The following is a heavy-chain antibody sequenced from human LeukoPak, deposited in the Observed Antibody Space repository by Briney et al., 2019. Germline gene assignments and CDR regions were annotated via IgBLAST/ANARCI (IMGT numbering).Heavy chain of an antibody. Sequence: GGSLRLSCAASGFSFSTHSMNWVRQAPGKGLEWVSSISSSSSSIHYADSVKGRFAISRDNAQNSLYLQMNSLRAEDTAVYYCARLTTTVTTPFDYWGQGTLVTVSS. V-gene: IGHV3-21*01. CDR3: ARLTTTVTTPFDY. CDR2: ISSSSSSI. CDR1: GFSFSTHS. D-gene: IGHD4-17*01. J-gene: IGHJ4*02.